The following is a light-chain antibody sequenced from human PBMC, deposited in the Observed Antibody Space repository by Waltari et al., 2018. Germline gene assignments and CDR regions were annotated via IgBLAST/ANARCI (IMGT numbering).Light chain of an antibody. CDR2: AAS. V-gene: IGKV1-39*01. CDR1: QSISSY. CDR3: QQSYSPPQ. Sequence: DIQMTQSPSSLSASVGDRVTITCRASQSISSYLNWYQQKPGKAPKLLIYAASSLQIGVPTRFSGSASGTAFTLTISCPQPEDWATYYCQQSYSPPQFGPGTKVEIK. J-gene: IGKJ1*01.